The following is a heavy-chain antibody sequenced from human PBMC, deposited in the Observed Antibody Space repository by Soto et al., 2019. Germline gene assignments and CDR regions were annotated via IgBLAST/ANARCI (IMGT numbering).Heavy chain of an antibody. V-gene: IGHV1-18*04. D-gene: IGHD2-15*01. CDR1: GYTFTSYG. CDR3: AREGYCSSGSCALYSHDYFGMDV. J-gene: IGHJ6*02. CDR2: ISAYNENT. Sequence: QVQLVQSGAEVKKPGASVKVSCKASGYTFTSYGISWVRQAPGQGLEWMGWISAYNENTRYAQKFQGRVTMTTDTSTSTAYMELRSLTSDDTAVYYCAREGYCSSGSCALYSHDYFGMDVWGQGTTVTVSS.